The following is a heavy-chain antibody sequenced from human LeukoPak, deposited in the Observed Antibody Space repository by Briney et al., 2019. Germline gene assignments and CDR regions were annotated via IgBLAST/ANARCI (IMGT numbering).Heavy chain of an antibody. Sequence: GGSLRLSCAASGFTVGSNYMSWVRQAPGKGLEWVAVISYTGGTKYYAASVKGRFTISGDDSKSTLYLEMNSLRPEDTATYYCARDPQRGPPDYFDHWGQGTLVTVSS. CDR2: ISYTGGTK. V-gene: IGHV3-30*03. CDR3: ARDPQRGPPDYFDH. J-gene: IGHJ4*02. CDR1: GFTVGSNY. D-gene: IGHD6-25*01.